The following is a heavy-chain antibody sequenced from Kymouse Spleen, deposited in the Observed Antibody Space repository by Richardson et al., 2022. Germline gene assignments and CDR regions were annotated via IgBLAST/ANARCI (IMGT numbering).Heavy chain of an antibody. V-gene: IGHV3-30*18. D-gene: IGHD3-9*01. CDR3: AKWGLRYFDWLLSSFDY. CDR1: GFTFSSYG. Sequence: QVQLVESGGGVVQPGRSLRLSCAASGFTFSSYGMHWVRQAPGKGLEWVAVISYDGSNKYYADSVKGRFTISRDNSKNTLYLQMNSLRAEDTAVYYCAKWGLRYFDWLLSSFDYWGQGTLVTVSS. J-gene: IGHJ4*02. CDR2: ISYDGSNK.